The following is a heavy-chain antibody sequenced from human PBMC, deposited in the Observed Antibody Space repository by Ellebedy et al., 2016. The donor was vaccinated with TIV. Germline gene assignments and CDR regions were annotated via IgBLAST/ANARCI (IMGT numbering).Heavy chain of an antibody. CDR2: INHSGST. CDR1: GGSFSGYY. D-gene: IGHD5-12*01. CDR3: ARGGQRRGYSGYDLKHSYYYYYMDV. J-gene: IGHJ6*03. V-gene: IGHV4-34*01. Sequence: SETLSLTXAVYGGSFSGYYWSWIRQPPGKGLEWIGEINHSGSTNYNPSLKSRVTISVDTSKNQFSLKLSSVTAADTAVYYCARGGQRRGYSGYDLKHSYYYYYMDVWGKGTTVTVSS.